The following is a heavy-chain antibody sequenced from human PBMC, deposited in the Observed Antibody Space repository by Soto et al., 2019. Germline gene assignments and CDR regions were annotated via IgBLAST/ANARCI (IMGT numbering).Heavy chain of an antibody. D-gene: IGHD3-22*01. Sequence: QVQLVESGGGVVQPGRSLRLSGEASGFTFTTYGMHWVRQAPGKGLEWVAVISYDGGTKYYGDSVKGRFTISRDNSKNTLYLQMSSLRAEDTAVYFCAKSSLGSESSGFQYWFFDLWGRGTLVSVSS. V-gene: IGHV3-30*18. CDR1: GFTFTTYG. CDR3: AKSSLGSESSGFQYWFFDL. CDR2: ISYDGGTK. J-gene: IGHJ2*01.